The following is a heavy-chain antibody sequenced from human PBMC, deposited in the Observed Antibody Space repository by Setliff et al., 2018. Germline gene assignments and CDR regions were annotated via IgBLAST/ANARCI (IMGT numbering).Heavy chain of an antibody. Sequence: GGSLRLSCAASGFTFSGYYMQWVRQAPGKGLEWVSVITGSGTTTYYADSVKGRFTVSRDISKNTVYLQMSTLRAEDTAMYYCAKDPHPAYCGGDCSFTWGQGTLVTVSS. CDR3: AKDPHPAYCGGDCSFT. D-gene: IGHD2-21*02. J-gene: IGHJ4*02. CDR2: ITGSGTTT. CDR1: GFTFSGYY. V-gene: IGHV3-23*01.